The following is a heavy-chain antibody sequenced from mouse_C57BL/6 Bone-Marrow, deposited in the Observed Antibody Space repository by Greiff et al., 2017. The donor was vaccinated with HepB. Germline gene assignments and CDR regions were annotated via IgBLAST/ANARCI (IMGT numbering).Heavy chain of an antibody. CDR1: GYAFTNYL. V-gene: IGHV1-54*01. Sequence: QVQLQQSGAELVRPGTSVKVSCKASGYAFTNYLIEWVKQRPGQGLEWIGVINPGSGGTNYNEKFKGKATLSADKSSSTAYMQLSSLTSEDSAVYFCARAHYYGSSYGYFDVWGTGTTVTGSS. CDR2: INPGSGGT. J-gene: IGHJ1*03. D-gene: IGHD1-1*01. CDR3: ARAHYYGSSYGYFDV.